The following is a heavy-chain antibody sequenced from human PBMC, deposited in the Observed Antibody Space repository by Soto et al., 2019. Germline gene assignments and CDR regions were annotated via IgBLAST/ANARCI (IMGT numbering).Heavy chain of an antibody. CDR1: GFTFSSYG. V-gene: IGHV3-30*18. CDR3: AKERWNDYGDYDHGMDV. D-gene: IGHD4-17*01. Sequence: GSLRLSCAASGFTFSSYGMHWVRQAPGKGLEWVAVISYDGSNKYYADSVKGRFTISRDNSKNTLYLQMNSLRAEDTAVYYCAKERWNDYGDYDHGMDVWGQGTTVTVSS. CDR2: ISYDGSNK. J-gene: IGHJ6*02.